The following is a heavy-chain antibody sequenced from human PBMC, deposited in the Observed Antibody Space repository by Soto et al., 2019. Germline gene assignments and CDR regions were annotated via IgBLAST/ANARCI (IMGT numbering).Heavy chain of an antibody. Sequence: EVQLVESGGGLIQSGGSLRLSCAASGFTVSSSQMTWVRQAPGKALEWVSVIFIGGTTQYAVSVKGRFTISRDYSKTMVYPQMTRLGAEEPAVYYCARLGSYASGTYSFRHNRVDPLGQGTLVTVAP. CDR2: IFIGGTT. CDR1: GFTVSSSQ. J-gene: IGHJ5*02. D-gene: IGHD3-10*01. V-gene: IGHV3-53*01. CDR3: ARLGSYASGTYSFRHNRVDP.